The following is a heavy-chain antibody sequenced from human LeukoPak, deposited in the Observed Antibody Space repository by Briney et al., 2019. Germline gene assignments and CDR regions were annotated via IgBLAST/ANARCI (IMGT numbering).Heavy chain of an antibody. V-gene: IGHV3-7*01. Sequence: GSLRLSCTASGFTFTSHWMHWVRQAPGKGLEWVANIKQDGSEKYYVDSVKGRFTISRDNAKNSLYLQMDSLRVEDTAVYHCARDGKASGIGDWGQGTLVTVSS. CDR1: GFTFTSHW. J-gene: IGHJ4*02. CDR2: IKQDGSEK. D-gene: IGHD3-10*01. CDR3: ARDGKASGIGD.